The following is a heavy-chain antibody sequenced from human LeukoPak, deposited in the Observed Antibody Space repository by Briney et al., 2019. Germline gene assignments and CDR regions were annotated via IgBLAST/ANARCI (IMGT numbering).Heavy chain of an antibody. CDR2: INSDGSST. D-gene: IGHD4-17*01. Sequence: GGSLRLSCAASGFTFSTYWMHWVRQAPGEGLVWVSRINSDGSSTTYADSVKGRFTISRDKAKNTLSLQMNSLRAEDTAVYYCARDLSYGLDHWGQGTLVTVSS. CDR1: GFTFSTYW. CDR3: ARDLSYGLDH. J-gene: IGHJ4*02. V-gene: IGHV3-74*03.